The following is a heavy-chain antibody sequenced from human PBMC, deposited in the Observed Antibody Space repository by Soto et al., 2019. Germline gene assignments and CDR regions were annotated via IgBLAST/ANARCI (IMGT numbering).Heavy chain of an antibody. CDR1: GFTFDIFG. Sequence: ESGGGLVPPGRSLRLSCAASGFTFDIFGMHWIRQAPGKGLEWVAGISWNNGGIAYADSVKGRFTISRDNTKNSLFLQLNSLRTEDTAFYYCTKERAGTTFVFDSWGLGTLVTVSS. CDR2: ISWNNGGI. V-gene: IGHV3-9*01. J-gene: IGHJ4*02. CDR3: TKERAGTTFVFDS. D-gene: IGHD1-1*01.